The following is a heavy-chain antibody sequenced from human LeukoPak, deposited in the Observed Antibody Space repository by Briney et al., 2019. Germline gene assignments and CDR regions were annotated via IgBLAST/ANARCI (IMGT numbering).Heavy chain of an antibody. Sequence: PGGSLRLSCAASGFTFSDYYMSWIRQAPGKGLEWVSYISSSGSTIYYADSVKGRFTISRDNAKNSLYLQMNSLRAEDTAVYYCARYSSLGSSYYYMDVWGKGTTVTVSS. CDR3: ARYSSLGSSYYYMDV. CDR2: ISSSGSTI. J-gene: IGHJ6*03. V-gene: IGHV3-11*04. D-gene: IGHD6-13*01. CDR1: GFTFSDYY.